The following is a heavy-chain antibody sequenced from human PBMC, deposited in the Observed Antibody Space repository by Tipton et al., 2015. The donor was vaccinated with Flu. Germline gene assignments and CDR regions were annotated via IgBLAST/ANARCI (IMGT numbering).Heavy chain of an antibody. V-gene: IGHV4-34*01. D-gene: IGHD6-19*01. CDR2: IYHSGST. Sequence: TLSLTCAVYGGSSSGYYWNYIRQPPGRGLEWIGSIYHSGSTFYHPSLKSRVTISVDTSKNQFSLKLSSVTAADTAVYYCARDGGVGSGWSYSGGNYYYGMDVWGQGTTVIVSS. CDR3: ARDGGVGSGWSYSGGNYYYGMDV. CDR1: GGSSSGYY. J-gene: IGHJ6*02.